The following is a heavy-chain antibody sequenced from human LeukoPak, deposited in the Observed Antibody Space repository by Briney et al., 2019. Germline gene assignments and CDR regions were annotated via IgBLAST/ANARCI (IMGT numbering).Heavy chain of an antibody. D-gene: IGHD2-2*01. CDR3: ARDQGYCTSASCRGDAFDV. CDR2: IKQDGSEK. V-gene: IGHV3-7*01. CDR1: GFTFGNYW. Sequence: GGSLRLSCAASGFTFGNYWMSWVRQAPGKGLEWVAKIKQDGSEKYYVDSVKGRFTISRDNAKNSLSLQMNSLRAEDTAVYYCARDQGYCTSASCRGDAFDVWGQGSMISVSS. J-gene: IGHJ3*01.